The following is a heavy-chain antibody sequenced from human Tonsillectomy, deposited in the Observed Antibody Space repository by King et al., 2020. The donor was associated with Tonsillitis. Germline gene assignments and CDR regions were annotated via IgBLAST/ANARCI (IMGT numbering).Heavy chain of an antibody. CDR2: NVPLLGAP. Sequence: PLVQSGAEVKKPGSSVRVSCKASGGTFSSLAINWVRQAPGQGLEWLGENVPLLGAPNYAQKFQGRVSITADKSTSTAYMELGSLRFEDTAVYFCALGADTVTGYYYYMDVWGEGTAVTVSS. J-gene: IGHJ6*03. V-gene: IGHV1-69*06. CDR1: GGTFSSLA. D-gene: IGHD4-17*01. CDR3: ALGADTVTGYYYYMDV.